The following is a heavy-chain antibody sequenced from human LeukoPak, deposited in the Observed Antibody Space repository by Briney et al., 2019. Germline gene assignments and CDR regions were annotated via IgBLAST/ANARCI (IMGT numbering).Heavy chain of an antibody. J-gene: IGHJ4*02. CDR2: INPNSGGT. Sequence: ASVKVSCKASGYTFTGYYIHWVRQAPGQGLEWMGWINPNSGGTNYVQKFQGRVTMTRDTSISTAYMELSRLRSDDTAVYYCARELGGYGLPKNDYSGQGTLVTVSS. CDR1: GYTFTGYY. V-gene: IGHV1-2*02. CDR3: ARELGGYGLPKNDY. D-gene: IGHD3-22*01.